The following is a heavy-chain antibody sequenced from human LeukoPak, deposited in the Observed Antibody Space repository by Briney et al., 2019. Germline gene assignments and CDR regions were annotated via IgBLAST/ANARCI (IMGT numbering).Heavy chain of an antibody. V-gene: IGHV3-30-3*01. CDR3: AKAPVGHCSGGSCYPFDY. D-gene: IGHD2-15*01. CDR2: ISYDGSNK. CDR1: GFTFSSYA. J-gene: IGHJ4*02. Sequence: TGGSLRLSCAASGFTFSSYAMHWVRQAPGKGLEWVAVISYDGSNKYYADSVKGRFTISRDNSKNTLYLQMNSLRAEDTAVYYCAKAPVGHCSGGSCYPFDYWGQGTLVTVSS.